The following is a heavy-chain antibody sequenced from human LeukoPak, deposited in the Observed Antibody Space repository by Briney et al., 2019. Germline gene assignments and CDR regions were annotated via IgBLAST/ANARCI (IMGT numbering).Heavy chain of an antibody. D-gene: IGHD2-15*01. CDR3: ARVKGSYFDY. Sequence: GGSLRLSCAASGFPLSSYSINWFRQAPGKGLEWVAYISASGSNIYYVDSVRGRFTVSRDNPKSSLFLQMNSPRAEDTAVYYCARVKGSYFDYWGQGALVTVSS. CDR1: GFPLSSYS. J-gene: IGHJ4*02. V-gene: IGHV3-48*01. CDR2: ISASGSNI.